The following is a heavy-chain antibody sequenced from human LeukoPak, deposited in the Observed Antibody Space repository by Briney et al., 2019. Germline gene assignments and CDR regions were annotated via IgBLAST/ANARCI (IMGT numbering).Heavy chain of an antibody. CDR1: GFTFSSYS. CDR2: ISSSSTYI. V-gene: IGHV3-21*01. D-gene: IGHD3-22*01. Sequence: GGSLRLPCAASGFTFSSYSMNWVRQAPGKGLEWVSSISSSSTYIYYADSVKGRFTISRDNAKNSLYLQMNSLRAEDTAVYYCARDNLYYDSSGAPVLYFDYWGQGTLVTVSS. CDR3: ARDNLYYDSSGAPVLYFDY. J-gene: IGHJ4*02.